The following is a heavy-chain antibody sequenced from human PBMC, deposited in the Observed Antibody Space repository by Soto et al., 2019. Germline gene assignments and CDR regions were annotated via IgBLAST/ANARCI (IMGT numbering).Heavy chain of an antibody. CDR3: AREFQWELHAFDI. Sequence: PGGSLRLSCAASGFTFSSYGMHWVRQAPGKGLEWVAVVSDDGGTKIYADFVKGRFTASRENSMGTLYLQMDSLRADDTAVYYCAREFQWELHAFDIWGHGTMVTVS. V-gene: IGHV3-30*03. D-gene: IGHD1-26*01. J-gene: IGHJ3*02. CDR1: GFTFSSYG. CDR2: VSDDGGTK.